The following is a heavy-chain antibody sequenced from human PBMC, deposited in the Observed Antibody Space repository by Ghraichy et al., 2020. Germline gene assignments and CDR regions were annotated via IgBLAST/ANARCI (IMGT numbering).Heavy chain of an antibody. CDR2: ISVYNGNT. CDR1: GYTFTSYG. Sequence: ASVKVSCKASGYTFTSYGISWVRQAPGQGLEWMGWISVYNGNTNYAQKFQGRVTMTTDTSTSTAYMELRSLRSDDTAVYYCARATYDYDSRGYFYWFDPWGQGTLVTVSS. J-gene: IGHJ5*02. D-gene: IGHD3-22*01. V-gene: IGHV1-18*04. CDR3: ARATYDYDSRGYFYWFDP.